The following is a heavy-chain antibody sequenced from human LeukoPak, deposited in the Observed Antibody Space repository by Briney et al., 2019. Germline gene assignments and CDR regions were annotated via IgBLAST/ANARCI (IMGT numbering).Heavy chain of an antibody. CDR3: ARSLWVVATVFGY. Sequence: PSETLSLTCTVSGDSISSSNFYWGWIRQPPGKGLEWIGNIYYSGSTYYNPSLKSRVTISVDSSKNQFSLKLSSVTAADTAVYYCARSLWVVATVFGYWGQGTLVTVSS. D-gene: IGHD5-12*01. V-gene: IGHV4-39*01. CDR1: GDSISSSNFY. CDR2: IYYSGST. J-gene: IGHJ4*02.